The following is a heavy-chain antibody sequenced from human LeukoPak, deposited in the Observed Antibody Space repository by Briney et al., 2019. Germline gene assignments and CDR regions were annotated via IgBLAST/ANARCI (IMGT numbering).Heavy chain of an antibody. V-gene: IGHV4-59*01. CDR2: IYYSGST. CDR1: GGSISSYY. Sequence: PSETLSLTCTVSGGSISSYYWSWIRQPPGKGLEWIGYIYYSGSTNFNPSLKSRVSTPVDTSKNQFSLKLSSVTAADTAVYYCARWDDSAWGFGNWGPGTLVTVSS. D-gene: IGHD6-19*01. J-gene: IGHJ4*02. CDR3: ARWDDSAWGFGN.